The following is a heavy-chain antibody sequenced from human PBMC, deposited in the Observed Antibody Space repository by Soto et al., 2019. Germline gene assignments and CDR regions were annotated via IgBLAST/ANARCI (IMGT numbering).Heavy chain of an antibody. D-gene: IGHD6-13*01. Sequence: SETLSLTCTVSGGSISSYYWSWIRRPPGKGLEWIGYIYYSGSTNYNPSLKSRVTISVDTSKNQFSLKLSSVTAADTAVYYCARDLGYSSSWSVFDYWGQGTLVTVSS. J-gene: IGHJ4*02. V-gene: IGHV4-59*01. CDR2: IYYSGST. CDR3: ARDLGYSSSWSVFDY. CDR1: GGSISSYY.